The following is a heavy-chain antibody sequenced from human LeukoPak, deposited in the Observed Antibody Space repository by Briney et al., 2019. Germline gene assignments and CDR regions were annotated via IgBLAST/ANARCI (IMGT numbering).Heavy chain of an antibody. J-gene: IGHJ5*02. V-gene: IGHV3-33*01. Sequence: GGSLRLSCAASGFTFSSYGMHWVRQAPAKGLEGVEVIWYDGSNKYYADSVKGRYTISRDNSKNTLYLQMNSLRAEDTAVYYCARDSAVAGTIGIDPWGQGTLVTVSS. CDR1: GFTFSSYG. D-gene: IGHD6-19*01. CDR3: ARDSAVAGTIGIDP. CDR2: IWYDGSNK.